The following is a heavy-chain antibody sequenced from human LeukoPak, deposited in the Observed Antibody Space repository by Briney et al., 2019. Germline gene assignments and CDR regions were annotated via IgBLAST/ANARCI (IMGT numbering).Heavy chain of an antibody. CDR3: ARGRIVVVPPAGVGDWFDP. J-gene: IGHJ5*02. CDR2: IKHSGST. CDR1: GGSFSGYY. V-gene: IGHV4-34*01. D-gene: IGHD2-2*01. Sequence: PSETLSLTCAVYGGSFSGYYWSWIRQPPGKGLEWIGEIKHSGSTNYNPSLKSRVTISVDTSKNQFSLRLNSVTAADTAVYYCARGRIVVVPPAGVGDWFDPWGQGTLVTVSS.